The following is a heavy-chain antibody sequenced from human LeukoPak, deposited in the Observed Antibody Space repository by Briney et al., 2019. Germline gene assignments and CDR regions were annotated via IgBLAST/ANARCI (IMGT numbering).Heavy chain of an antibody. D-gene: IGHD2-15*01. CDR3: ARDRDCSGGSCTYFDY. Sequence: ASVKVSCKASGYTFTSYYMHWVQQAPGQGLEWMGIINPSGGSTTYAQKFQGRVTITTDESTSTAYMELSSLRSEDTAVYYCARDRDCSGGSCTYFDYWGQGTLVTVSS. CDR1: GYTFTSYY. J-gene: IGHJ4*02. CDR2: INPSGGST. V-gene: IGHV1-46*01.